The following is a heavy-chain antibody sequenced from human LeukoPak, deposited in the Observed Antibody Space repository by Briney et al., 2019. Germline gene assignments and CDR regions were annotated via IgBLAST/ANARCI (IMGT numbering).Heavy chain of an antibody. CDR1: GFTFSSYV. D-gene: IGHD2-2*01. V-gene: IGHV3-64*01. Sequence: GGSLRLSCAASGFTFSSYVMHWVRQAPGKGLEYVSAISSNGGSTYYANSVKGRFTISRDNSKNTLYLHMGSLRAEDMAVYYCARGRYCSSTSCHYFDYWGQGTLVTVSS. CDR3: ARGRYCSSTSCHYFDY. CDR2: ISSNGGST. J-gene: IGHJ4*02.